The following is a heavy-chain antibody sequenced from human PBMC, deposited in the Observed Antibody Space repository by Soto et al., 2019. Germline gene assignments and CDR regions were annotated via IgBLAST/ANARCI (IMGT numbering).Heavy chain of an antibody. J-gene: IGHJ4*02. Sequence: SVKVSCKASGGTFSSYAISWVRQAPGQGLEWMGGIIPIFGTANYAQKFQGRVTITADKSTSTAYMELSSLRSEDTAVYYCARQSRDNYDSSGYYTAGPIDYWGQG. CDR3: ARQSRDNYDSSGYYTAGPIDY. D-gene: IGHD3-22*01. CDR2: IIPIFGTA. V-gene: IGHV1-69*06. CDR1: GGTFSSYA.